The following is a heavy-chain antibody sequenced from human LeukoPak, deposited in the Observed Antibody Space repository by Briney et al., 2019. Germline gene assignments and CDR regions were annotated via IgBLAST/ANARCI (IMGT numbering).Heavy chain of an antibody. Sequence: GGSLRLSCAASGFTFSSYAMSWVRQAPGKGLEWVSAISGSGGSTYYADSEKGRFTIPKDNSKNTLYLQMNSLRAEDTAVYYCTSSGWYSEYYFDYWGQGTLVTVSS. CDR1: GFTFSSYA. CDR2: ISGSGGST. V-gene: IGHV3-23*01. J-gene: IGHJ4*02. D-gene: IGHD6-19*01. CDR3: TSSGWYSEYYFDY.